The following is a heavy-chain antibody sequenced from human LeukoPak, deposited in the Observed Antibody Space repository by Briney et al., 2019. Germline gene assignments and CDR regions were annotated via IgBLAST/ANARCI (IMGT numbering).Heavy chain of an antibody. CDR2: IRYDGSNK. Sequence: AGGSLRLSCAASGFTFSSYGMHWVRQAPGKGLEWVAFIRYDGSNKYYADSVKGRFTISRDNSKNTLYLQMNSLRAEDTAVYYCAKDRNDYPDYWGQGTLVTVSS. D-gene: IGHD1-14*01. V-gene: IGHV3-30*02. J-gene: IGHJ4*02. CDR1: GFTFSSYG. CDR3: AKDRNDYPDY.